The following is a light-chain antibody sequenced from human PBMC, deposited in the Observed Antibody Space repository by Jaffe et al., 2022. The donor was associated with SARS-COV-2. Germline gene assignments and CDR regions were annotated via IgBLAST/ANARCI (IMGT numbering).Light chain of an antibody. CDR1: QIVNSNY. V-gene: IGKV3-20*01. CDR2: GAS. Sequence: ETVLTQSPGTLSLSPGQRATLSCRASQIVNSNYLTWYQQKPGQAPRLLIFGASSRATGIPDRFSGSGSGTDFTLTISRLEPEDFAVYYCQQSDTSPFTFGPGTKVDIK. CDR3: QQSDTSPFT. J-gene: IGKJ3*01.